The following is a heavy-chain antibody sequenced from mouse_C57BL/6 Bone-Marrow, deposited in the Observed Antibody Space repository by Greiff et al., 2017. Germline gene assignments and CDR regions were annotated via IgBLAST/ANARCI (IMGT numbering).Heavy chain of an antibody. J-gene: IGHJ3*01. CDR1: GYTFTGYW. V-gene: IGHV1-7*01. CDR2: INPSSGYT. CDR3: ARGRFRFAY. Sequence: QVQLQQSGAELAKPGASVELSCKASGYTFTGYWMHWVKQRPGQGLEWIGYINPSSGYTKYNQKFKDKATLTADKSSSTAYMQLSSLTYADSAVYYCARGRFRFAYWGQGTLVTGSA.